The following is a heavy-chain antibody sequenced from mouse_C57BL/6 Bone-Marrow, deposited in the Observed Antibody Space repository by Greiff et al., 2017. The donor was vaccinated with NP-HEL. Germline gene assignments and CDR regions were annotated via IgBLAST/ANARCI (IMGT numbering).Heavy chain of an antibody. CDR3: ASTLPLWFAY. V-gene: IGHV1-81*01. J-gene: IGHJ3*01. CDR1: GYTFTSYG. CDR2: IYPRSGNT. Sequence: VQLVESGAELARPGASVKLSCKASGYTFTSYGISWVKQRTGQGLEWIGEIYPRSGNTYYNEKFKGKATLTADKSSSTAYMELRSLTSEDSAVYFCASTLPLWFAYWGQGTLVTVSA.